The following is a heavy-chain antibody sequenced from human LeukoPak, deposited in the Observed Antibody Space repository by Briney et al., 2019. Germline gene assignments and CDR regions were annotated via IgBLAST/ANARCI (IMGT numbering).Heavy chain of an antibody. CDR1: GGSISSHY. V-gene: IGHV4-59*11. CDR3: ARGGIYRNGASDI. D-gene: IGHD2-21*01. CDR2: IYYSGST. J-gene: IGHJ3*02. Sequence: PSETLSLTCTVSGGSISSHYWSWIRQPPGKGLEWIGYIYYSGSTNYNPSLKSRVTISVDTSKNQFSLKLSSVTAADTAVYYYARGGIYRNGASDIWGQGTMVTVSS.